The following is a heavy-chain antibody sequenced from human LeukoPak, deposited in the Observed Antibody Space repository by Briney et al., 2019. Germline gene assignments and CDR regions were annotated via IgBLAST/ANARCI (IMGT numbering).Heavy chain of an antibody. D-gene: IGHD3-22*01. CDR2: IYSSGST. CDR3: ARCRGTTIITRFDY. Sequence: SETLSLTCTVSGGSISNYYWSWIRQPGGRGLEWIGRIYSSGSTNYNPSLKSRVTMSVDTSKNQFSVKLSSVTAADTAVHYCARCRGTTIITRFDYWGQGTLVTVSS. CDR1: GGSISNYY. J-gene: IGHJ4*02. V-gene: IGHV4-4*07.